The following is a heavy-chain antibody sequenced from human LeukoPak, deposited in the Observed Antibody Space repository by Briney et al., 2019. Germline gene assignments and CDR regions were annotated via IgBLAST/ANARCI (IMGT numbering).Heavy chain of an antibody. CDR1: GGSFSGYY. Sequence: SETLSLTCAVYGGSFSGYYWSWIRQPPGKGLEWIGEINHSGSTNYNPSLKSRVTISVDTSKNQFSLKLSSVTAADTAVYYCARGEVDSSGPIWFDPWGQGILVTVSS. CDR3: ARGEVDSSGPIWFDP. V-gene: IGHV4-34*01. D-gene: IGHD6-19*01. J-gene: IGHJ5*02. CDR2: INHSGST.